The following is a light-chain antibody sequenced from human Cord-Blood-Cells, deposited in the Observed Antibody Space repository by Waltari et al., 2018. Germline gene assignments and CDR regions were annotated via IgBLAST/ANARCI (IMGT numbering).Light chain of an antibody. CDR1: KLGDKY. CDR3: QAWDSSTDPPGDVV. V-gene: IGLV3-1*01. CDR2: QDS. J-gene: IGLJ2*01. Sequence: SYELTQPPSVSVSPGQTASINRPGDKLGDKYACWYQKKPGQSPVLVIYQDSKRPSGIPERFSGSNSGNTATLTISGTQAMDEADYYCQAWDSSTDPPGDVVFGGGTKLTVL.